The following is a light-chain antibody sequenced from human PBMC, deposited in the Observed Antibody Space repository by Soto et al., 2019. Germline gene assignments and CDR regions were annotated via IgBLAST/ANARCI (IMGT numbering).Light chain of an antibody. CDR3: QQYSNWPPIT. CDR1: QSVGST. CDR2: ATS. V-gene: IGKV3-11*01. Sequence: EIVLTQSPVTLSLSPGERATLSCRASQSVGSTLAWYQQKPGQAPRLLIYATSSRATDIPDRFIGYGSGTDFTLTISGLQSEDFAVYYCQQYSNWPPITFGQGTRLEIK. J-gene: IGKJ5*01.